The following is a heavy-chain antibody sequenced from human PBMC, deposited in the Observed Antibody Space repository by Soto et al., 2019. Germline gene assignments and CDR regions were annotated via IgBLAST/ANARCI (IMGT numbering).Heavy chain of an antibody. V-gene: IGHV5-51*01. CDR2: IYPGDSDT. J-gene: IGHJ6*03. D-gene: IGHD3-3*01. CDR3: ARLRNDFWSGYSIYYYYMDV. Sequence: GESLKISCKGSGYSFTSYWIGWVRQMPGKGLEWMGIIYPGDSDTRYSPSFQGQVTISADKSISTAYLQWSSLKASDTAMYYCARLRNDFWSGYSIYYYYMDVWGKGTTVTVSS. CDR1: GYSFTSYW.